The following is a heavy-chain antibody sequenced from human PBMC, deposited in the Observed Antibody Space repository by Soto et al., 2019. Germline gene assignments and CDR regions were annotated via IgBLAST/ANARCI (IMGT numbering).Heavy chain of an antibody. CDR3: ARRSNIVGAPFDY. V-gene: IGHV5-51*01. Sequence: GESLKISCKGSGYSFTTHWIGWVRQMSGKGLEWMGVINPDDSDTRNSPSFQGQVTISADKSISTAYLQWNSLKASDTAMYYCARRSNIVGAPFDYWGQGTLVTVSS. CDR2: INPDDSDT. J-gene: IGHJ4*02. D-gene: IGHD1-26*01. CDR1: GYSFTTHW.